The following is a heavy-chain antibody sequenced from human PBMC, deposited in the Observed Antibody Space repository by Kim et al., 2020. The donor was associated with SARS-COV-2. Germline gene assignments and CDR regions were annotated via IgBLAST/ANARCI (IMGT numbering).Heavy chain of an antibody. D-gene: IGHD5-18*01. V-gene: IGHV5-51*01. J-gene: IGHJ4*02. CDR3: ARQVDTAMAPYYFDY. CDR2: IYPGDSDT. Sequence: GESLKISCKGSGYSFTSYWIGWVRQMPGKGLEWMGIIYPGDSDTRYSPSFQGQVTISADKSISTAYLQWSSLKASDTAMYYCARQVDTAMAPYYFDYWGQGTLVTVSS. CDR1: GYSFTSYW.